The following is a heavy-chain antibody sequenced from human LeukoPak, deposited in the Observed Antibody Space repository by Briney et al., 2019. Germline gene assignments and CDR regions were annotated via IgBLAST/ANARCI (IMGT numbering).Heavy chain of an antibody. J-gene: IGHJ4*02. CDR1: GFTFSTYA. V-gene: IGHV3-48*01. CDR3: ARDSSYGSVFDY. CDR2: ISSSGSTI. D-gene: IGHD5-18*01. Sequence: GGSLRLSCAASGFTFSTYAMSWVRQAPGQGLEWVSFISSSGSTIYYADSVKGRFTISRDNAKNSLYLQMNSLRAEDTAFYYCARDSSYGSVFDYWGQGTLVTVSS.